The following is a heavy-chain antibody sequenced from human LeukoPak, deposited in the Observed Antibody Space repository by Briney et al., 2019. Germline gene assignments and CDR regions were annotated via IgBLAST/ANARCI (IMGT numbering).Heavy chain of an antibody. V-gene: IGHV4-61*02. CDR3: ARSVYYDFWSGHSYYFDY. J-gene: IGHJ4*02. CDR2: IYTSGST. Sequence: SQTLSLTCTVSGGSISSGSYYWSWIRQPAGKGLEWIGRIYTSGSTNYNPSLKSRVTISVDTSKNQFSLKLSSVTAADTAVYYCARSVYYDFWSGHSYYFDYWGQGTLVTVSS. D-gene: IGHD3-3*01. CDR1: GGSISSGSYY.